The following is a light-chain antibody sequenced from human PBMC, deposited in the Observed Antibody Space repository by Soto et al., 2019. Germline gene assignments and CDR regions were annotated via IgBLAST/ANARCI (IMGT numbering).Light chain of an antibody. V-gene: IGKV3-15*01. J-gene: IGKJ2*01. CDR1: QSVSSD. CDR3: LQYNDWPPKQYT. CDR2: GAS. Sequence: EIVMTQSPATLSVSPGERVTLSCRASQSVSSDLAWYQHKPGQAPRRLIYGASTRATGTPARFSGSGSGTEFSLSISSLQSEDFAVYYCLQYNDWPPKQYTFGQGTKLEIK.